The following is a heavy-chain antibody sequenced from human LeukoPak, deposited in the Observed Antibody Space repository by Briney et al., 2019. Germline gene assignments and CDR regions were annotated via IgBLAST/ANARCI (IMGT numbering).Heavy chain of an antibody. V-gene: IGHV4-39*01. J-gene: IGHJ3*02. Sequence: SETLYLTCTVSGGSISTTSYYWGWIRQPPGKGLEWIGSIYYTGITFYNASLKSRVTISVDTSKSQFSLELSSLTAADTALYFCARHSSRDAFDIWGQGTMVTASS. D-gene: IGHD6-13*01. CDR2: IYYTGIT. CDR3: ARHSSRDAFDI. CDR1: GGSISTTSYY.